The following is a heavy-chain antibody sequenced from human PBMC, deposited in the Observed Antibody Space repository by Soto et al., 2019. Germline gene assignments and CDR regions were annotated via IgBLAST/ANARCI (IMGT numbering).Heavy chain of an antibody. CDR3: ARRYCASDNCPLFYYFVDL. J-gene: IGHJ6*02. Sequence: SVKVSCKASGGTFNKFAFSWVRQAPGQGFEWMGGIIPVFRSANYAQRFRGRITITADEYTSTVYLYLNDLRSDDAAVYYCARRYCASDNCPLFYYFVDLWGLGTTVTVSS. CDR2: IIPVFRSA. CDR1: GGTFNKFA. V-gene: IGHV1-69*13. D-gene: IGHD2-21*02.